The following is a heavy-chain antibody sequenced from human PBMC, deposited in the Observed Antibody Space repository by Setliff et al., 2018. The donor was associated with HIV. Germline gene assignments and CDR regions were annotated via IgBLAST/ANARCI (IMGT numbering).Heavy chain of an antibody. Sequence: TLVNPTQTLTLTCTFSGFSLSPRGMSVSWIRQPPGKALEWLARIDWDDAKYYSTSLKTRLTISKDTSKNQVVLTMTNMDPVDTATYYCARGSESLTYFDNLCPGTLFTVSS. CDR2: IDWDDAK. V-gene: IGHV2-70*11. J-gene: IGHJ4*01. CDR1: GFSLSPRGMS. D-gene: IGHD3-10*01. CDR3: ARGSESLTYFDN.